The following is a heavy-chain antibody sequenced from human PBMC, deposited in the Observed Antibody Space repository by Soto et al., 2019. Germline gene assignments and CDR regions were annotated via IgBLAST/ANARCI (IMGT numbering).Heavy chain of an antibody. CDR3: ARDLHGDPYY. Sequence: QVQLEQSGAEVKKPGASVKVSFKSSDYSFTSYDISWVREAPGQGLEWMGWISAYNGNTNYTQKLQGRVTMTTDTSTSTAYMELRSLRSDDTAVYYCARDLHGDPYYWGQGTLVTVFS. CDR2: ISAYNGNT. CDR1: DYSFTSYD. D-gene: IGHD4-17*01. V-gene: IGHV1-18*01. J-gene: IGHJ4*02.